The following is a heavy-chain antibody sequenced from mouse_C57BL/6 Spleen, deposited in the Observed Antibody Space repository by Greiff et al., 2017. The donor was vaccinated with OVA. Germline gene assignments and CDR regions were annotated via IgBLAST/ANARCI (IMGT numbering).Heavy chain of an antibody. Sequence: EVQLQESGPGLVKPSQSLSLTCSVTGYSITSGYYWNWVRQFPGNKPEWMGYISYDGSNNYNPSLKNRISITRDTSKNQFFLKLNSVTTEDTATYYCVNYYGSSYVWFAYWGQGTLVTVSA. V-gene: IGHV3-6*01. D-gene: IGHD1-1*01. CDR3: VNYYGSSYVWFAY. J-gene: IGHJ3*01. CDR1: GYSITSGYY. CDR2: ISYDGSN.